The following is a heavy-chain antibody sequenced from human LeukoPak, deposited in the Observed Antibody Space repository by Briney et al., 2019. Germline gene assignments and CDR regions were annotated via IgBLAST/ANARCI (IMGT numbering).Heavy chain of an antibody. CDR1: GFTFSSYS. Sequence: GGSLRLSCAASGFTFSSYSMNWVRQAPGKGLEWVSAISGSGGSTCYADSVKGRFTISRDNSKNTLYLQMNSLRAEDTAVYYCAKGVATQYYFDYWGQGTLVTVSS. CDR2: ISGSGGST. V-gene: IGHV3-23*01. CDR3: AKGVATQYYFDY. J-gene: IGHJ4*02. D-gene: IGHD5-12*01.